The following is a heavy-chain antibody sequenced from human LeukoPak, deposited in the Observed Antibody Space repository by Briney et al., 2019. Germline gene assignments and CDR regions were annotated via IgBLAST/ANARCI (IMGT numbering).Heavy chain of an antibody. V-gene: IGHV4-4*02. CDR3: ARDCSGGSCYSFDY. J-gene: IGHJ4*02. CDR1: GFTFSSYG. Sequence: GSLRLSCAASGFTFSSYGMHWVRQPPGKGLEWIGEIYHSRSTNYNPSLKSRVTISVDKSKNQFSLKLSSVTAADTAVYYCARDCSGGSCYSFDYWGQGTLVTVSS. CDR2: IYHSRST. D-gene: IGHD2-15*01.